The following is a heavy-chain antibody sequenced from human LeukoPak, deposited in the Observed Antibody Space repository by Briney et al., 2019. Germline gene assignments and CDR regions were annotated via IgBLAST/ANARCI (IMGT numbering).Heavy chain of an antibody. Sequence: GASVKVSCKASGYTFTDYYIHWVRQAPGQGLEWMGWINPNSGGTNYAQRFLGGVTMTRDTSISTAYMELSRLTSDDTAVYYCARSLLLDIVVVPAAMIDYWGQGTLVTVSS. CDR3: ARSLLLDIVVVPAAMIDY. J-gene: IGHJ4*01. V-gene: IGHV1-2*02. D-gene: IGHD2-2*03. CDR1: GYTFTDYY. CDR2: INPNSGGT.